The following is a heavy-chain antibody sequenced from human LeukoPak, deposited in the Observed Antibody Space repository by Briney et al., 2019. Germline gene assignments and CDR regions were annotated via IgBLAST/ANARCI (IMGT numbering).Heavy chain of an antibody. V-gene: IGHV4-34*01. J-gene: IGHJ4*02. D-gene: IGHD3-10*01. CDR1: GESFSGYY. Sequence: SETLSLTCAVYGESFSGYYWSWIRQPPGKGLEWIGEINHSGSTNYNPSLKSRVTISVDTSKNQFSLKLSSVTAADTAVYYCARGVTMVRGVTTFDYWGQGTLVTVSS. CDR2: INHSGST. CDR3: ARGVTMVRGVTTFDY.